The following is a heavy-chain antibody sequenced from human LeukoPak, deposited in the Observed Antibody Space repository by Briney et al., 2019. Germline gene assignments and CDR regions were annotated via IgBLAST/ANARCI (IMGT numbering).Heavy chain of an antibody. CDR1: GGTFSNHA. D-gene: IGHD5-24*01. J-gene: IGHJ4*02. CDR2: IIPIFGMA. V-gene: IGHV1-69*01. CDR3: ARSREMATMFDVDY. Sequence: ASVKVSCMASGGTFSNHAISWVRQAPGQGLEWMGGIIPIFGMANYAQKFQGRVTITAEESTSTAYIDLSSLRFEDTAVYYCARSREMATMFDVDYWGQGTLVTVSS.